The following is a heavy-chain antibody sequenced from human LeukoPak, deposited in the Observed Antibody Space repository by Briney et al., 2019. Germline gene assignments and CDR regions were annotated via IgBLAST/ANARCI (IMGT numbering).Heavy chain of an antibody. V-gene: IGHV3-23*01. J-gene: IGHJ4*02. D-gene: IGHD2/OR15-2a*01. CDR1: GFTFSTYG. Sequence: PGGSLRLSCAASGFTFSTYGMGWVRQAPGKGLEWVSTLSDSGVNTHYADSVKGRFTISRDNSKSTLYLQMSSLRVEDTAVYYCAKDGGGNSLFDSWGQGTLVSVSS. CDR2: LSDSGVNT. CDR3: AKDGGGNSLFDS.